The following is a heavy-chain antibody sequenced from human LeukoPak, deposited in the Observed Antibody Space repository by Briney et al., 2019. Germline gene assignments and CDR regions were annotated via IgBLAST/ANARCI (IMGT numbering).Heavy chain of an antibody. CDR3: AKYSYGWGGYYYYGMDV. CDR1: GGSISSYY. CDR2: IYYSGST. V-gene: IGHV4-59*12. D-gene: IGHD5-18*01. J-gene: IGHJ6*02. Sequence: SETLSLTCTVSGGSISSYYWSWIRQPPGKGLEWIGYIYYSGSTNSNPSLTSRVIISVDTSKNQFSLKLYSVTAADTAVYYCAKYSYGWGGYYYYGMDVWGQGTTVTVSS.